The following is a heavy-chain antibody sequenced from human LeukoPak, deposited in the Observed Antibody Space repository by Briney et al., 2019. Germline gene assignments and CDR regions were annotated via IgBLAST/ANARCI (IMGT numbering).Heavy chain of an antibody. CDR2: IYHSGST. J-gene: IGHJ6*02. CDR3: ARFAYYYDSSGLHYYFALDV. D-gene: IGHD3-22*01. CDR1: GGSISSSNW. V-gene: IGHV4-4*02. Sequence: SETLSLTCAVSGGSISSSNWWSWVRQPPGKGLEWIGEIYHSGSTNYNPSLKSRVAISVDTSKNQFSLKLDSVTAADTAVYYCARFAYYYDSSGLHYYFALDVWGQGTAVTVSS.